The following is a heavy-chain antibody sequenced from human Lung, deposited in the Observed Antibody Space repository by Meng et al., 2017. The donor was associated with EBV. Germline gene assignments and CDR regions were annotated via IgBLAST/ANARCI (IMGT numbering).Heavy chain of an antibody. CDR1: GCSYNNYY. CDR2: IYDSGST. Sequence: VQLNASGAELVKPSAIMSLTCAVCGCSYNNYYWSWIQPPAGKGLEWIRYIYDSGSTSYNPSLMSRVTISVDTSRNQFSLKLTSVTAADTAVYYCAREYSSSSGLPGPWGQGTLVTVSS. D-gene: IGHD6-6*01. CDR3: AREYSSSSGLPGP. V-gene: IGHV4-59*06. J-gene: IGHJ5*02.